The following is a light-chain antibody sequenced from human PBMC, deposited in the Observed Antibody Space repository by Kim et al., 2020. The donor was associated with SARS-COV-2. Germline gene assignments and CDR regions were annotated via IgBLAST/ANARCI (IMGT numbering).Light chain of an antibody. CDR1: SSDVGGYNY. J-gene: IGLJ2*01. Sequence: GQSVTFSRTGTSSDVGGYNYVSWYQQHPGKAPKLMIYEVSKRPSGVPDRFSGSKSGNTASLTVSGLQAEDEADYYCSSYAGSNHVVFGGGTQLTVL. V-gene: IGLV2-8*01. CDR3: SSYAGSNHVV. CDR2: EVS.